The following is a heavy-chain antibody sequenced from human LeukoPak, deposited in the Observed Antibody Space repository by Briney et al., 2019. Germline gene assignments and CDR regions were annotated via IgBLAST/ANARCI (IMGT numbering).Heavy chain of an antibody. CDR2: IGTAGDT. J-gene: IGHJ4*02. D-gene: IGHD3-16*01. CDR1: GFTFSSYD. CDR3: ARGRGGDFDY. V-gene: IGHV3-13*01. Sequence: GGSLRLSCAASGFTFSSYDMHWVSQARGKGLEWVSAIGTAGDTYYPGSVKGRFTISRENAKNSLYLQMNSLRAGDTAVYYCARGRGGDFDYWGQGTLVTVSS.